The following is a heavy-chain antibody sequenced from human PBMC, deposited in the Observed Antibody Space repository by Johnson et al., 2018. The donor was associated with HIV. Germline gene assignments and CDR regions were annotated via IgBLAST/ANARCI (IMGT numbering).Heavy chain of an antibody. J-gene: IGHJ3*02. CDR2: IKQAGSEK. Sequence: VQLVESAGGLANPGGSLRLSCAASGFTFSNAWMSWVRQAPGKGLEWVANIKQAGSEKYYVDSVKGRFTISRDHAKNSLYLQMNSLRSDDTAVYYGARARKGAVVKWGPGKMDAFDIWGQGTMVTVSS. CDR3: ARARKGAVVKWGPGKMDAFDI. CDR1: GFTFSNAW. D-gene: IGHD4-23*01. V-gene: IGHV3-7*03.